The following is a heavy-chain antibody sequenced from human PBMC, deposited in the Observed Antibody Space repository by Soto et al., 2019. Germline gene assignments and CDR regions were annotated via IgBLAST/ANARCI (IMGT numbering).Heavy chain of an antibody. Sequence: QVQLVQSGSEVKKPGASVKVSCKASGYTFSSNSIHWVQQAPGQGLEWMGWITPFNGDTSYAQKFQGRVTMTTDTSTSTVFMELRSLRFDDTAVYYCARVRVVVGATIDSWGQGTLVTVSS. J-gene: IGHJ4*02. V-gene: IGHV1-18*04. D-gene: IGHD2-15*01. CDR2: ITPFNGDT. CDR1: GYTFSSNS. CDR3: ARVRVVVGATIDS.